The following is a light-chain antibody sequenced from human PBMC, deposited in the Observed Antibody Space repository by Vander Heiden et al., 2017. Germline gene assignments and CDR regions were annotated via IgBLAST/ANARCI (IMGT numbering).Light chain of an antibody. V-gene: IGKV1-33*01. Sequence: DIQMTQSPSSLSASVGDRVTITCQASQDISNYLNWYQQKPGKAPKLLIYDASNLETGVPSRFSGSGYGTDFTFTISSRQPEDIAPYYCQQDYNLPSWTFGQGTKVEIK. CDR1: QDISNY. J-gene: IGKJ1*01. CDR2: DAS. CDR3: QQDYNLPSWT.